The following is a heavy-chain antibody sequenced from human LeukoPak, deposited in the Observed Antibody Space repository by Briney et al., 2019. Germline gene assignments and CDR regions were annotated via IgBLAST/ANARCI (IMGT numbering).Heavy chain of an antibody. CDR3: ARERGYSPRSLDY. V-gene: IGHV4-31*03. CDR2: IYYSGST. CDR1: GGSISSGGYY. D-gene: IGHD5-18*01. Sequence: SETLSLTCTVSGGSISSGGYYWSWIRQHPGKGLEWIGYIYYSGSTYYNPSLKSRVTISVGTSKNQFSLKLSSVTAADTAVYYCARERGYSPRSLDYWGQGTLVTVSS. J-gene: IGHJ4*02.